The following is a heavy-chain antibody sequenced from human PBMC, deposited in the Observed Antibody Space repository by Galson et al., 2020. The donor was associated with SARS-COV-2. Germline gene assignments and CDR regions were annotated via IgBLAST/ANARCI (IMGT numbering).Heavy chain of an antibody. J-gene: IGHJ4*01. Sequence: SETLSLTCTVSGGSITTYYWSWIRQPAGRTLEWIGRIYSSGNANYNPSFKSRVTMSADTSKNQLSLRLNLVTAADTAIYYCASDYGTDYWGHGTLVTLSS. CDR3: ASDYGTDY. D-gene: IGHD4-17*01. CDR2: IYSSGNA. V-gene: IGHV4-4*07. CDR1: GGSITTYY.